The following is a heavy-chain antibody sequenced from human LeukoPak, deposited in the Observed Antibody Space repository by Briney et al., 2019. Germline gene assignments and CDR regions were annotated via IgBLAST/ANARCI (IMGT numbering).Heavy chain of an antibody. J-gene: IGHJ6*02. Sequence: GGSLRLSCAASGITFSNYAMTWVGPAPGKGLEWVSAISGSSGSTYYADSVKGRFTISRDNSKNTLYLQMNSLRAEDTAVYYCSKTDSSSWYYDGMDVWVQGTTVSVSS. CDR2: ISGSSGST. CDR1: GITFSNYA. V-gene: IGHV3-23*01. CDR3: SKTDSSSWYYDGMDV. D-gene: IGHD6-13*01.